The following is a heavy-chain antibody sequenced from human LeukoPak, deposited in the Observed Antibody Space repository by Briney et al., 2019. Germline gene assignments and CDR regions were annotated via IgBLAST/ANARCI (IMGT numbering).Heavy chain of an antibody. V-gene: IGHV4-30-4*01. CDR1: GGPIHSGYYY. D-gene: IGHD6-6*01. Sequence: SQTLPLTCTVSGGPIHSGYYYGSGIRHPPGKALEWIVHIYYSGSTYYNPSLKSRVTISVDTSKNQFSLKLSSVTAADTAVYYCARVVGSSSLDYYFDYWGQGTLVTVSS. CDR3: ARVVGSSSLDYYFDY. J-gene: IGHJ4*02. CDR2: IYYSGST.